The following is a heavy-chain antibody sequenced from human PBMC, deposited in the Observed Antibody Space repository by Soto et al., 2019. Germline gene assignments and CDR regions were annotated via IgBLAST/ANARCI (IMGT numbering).Heavy chain of an antibody. CDR1: GGSINSASYH. Sequence: QVQLQESGPGLVQPSETLSLTCSVSGGSINSASYHWSWLRQHPGKGLEFIGYIFYTGSTYYNPSLETRRTISVDTSKNHVSLRLNAVTAADTAVYYCARLDYGDSAFDSWGRGILVTVSS. D-gene: IGHD4-17*01. J-gene: IGHJ4*02. CDR2: IFYTGST. CDR3: ARLDYGDSAFDS. V-gene: IGHV4-31*03.